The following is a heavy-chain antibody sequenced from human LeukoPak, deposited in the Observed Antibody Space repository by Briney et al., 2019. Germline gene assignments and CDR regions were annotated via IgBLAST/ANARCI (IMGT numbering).Heavy chain of an antibody. D-gene: IGHD6-13*01. J-gene: IGHJ4*02. CDR2: MSYNGNNK. V-gene: IGHV3-30*18. Sequence: QTGGSLRLSCAASGFMFSRYGMHWVRQAPGKGLEWVAVMSYNGNNKYYGDSVEGRFTISRDNSKNTLYLQMNSLRTEDTAVYYCAKDRDVAAAAYYFDYWGQGTLVTVSS. CDR1: GFMFSRYG. CDR3: AKDRDVAAAAYYFDY.